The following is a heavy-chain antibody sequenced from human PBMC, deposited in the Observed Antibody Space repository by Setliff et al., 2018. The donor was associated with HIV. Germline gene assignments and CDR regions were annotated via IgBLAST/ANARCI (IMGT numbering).Heavy chain of an antibody. CDR2: VNSDGSST. Sequence: PGGSLRLSCAASGFTFSSYWMHWVRQVPGKGLVWVSRVNSDGSSTNYADSVKGRFTISIDNAKNTLYLQMNSLRAEDTAVYYCTRGGSSFLGYWGQGTLVTVSS. V-gene: IGHV3-74*01. J-gene: IGHJ4*02. D-gene: IGHD6-6*01. CDR3: TRGGSSFLGY. CDR1: GFTFSSYW.